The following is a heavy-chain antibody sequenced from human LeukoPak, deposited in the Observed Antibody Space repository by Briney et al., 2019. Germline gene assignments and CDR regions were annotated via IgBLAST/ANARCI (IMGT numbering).Heavy chain of an antibody. Sequence: PGGSLRLSCAASGFTFDDYTMHWVRDAPGKGLEWVSAISGSRGSTYYADSVKGRFTISRDNSKNTLYLQMNSRRAENTAVYYCAKDRGSSWYQEWFDPWGQGTLVTVSS. J-gene: IGHJ5*02. CDR1: GFTFDDYT. V-gene: IGHV3-23*01. CDR2: ISGSRGST. CDR3: AKDRGSSWYQEWFDP. D-gene: IGHD6-13*01.